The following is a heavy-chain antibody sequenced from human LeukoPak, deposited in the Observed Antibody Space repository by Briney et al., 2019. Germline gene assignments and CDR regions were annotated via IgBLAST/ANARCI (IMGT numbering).Heavy chain of an antibody. J-gene: IGHJ3*02. V-gene: IGHV1-69*04. Sequence: SVKVSCKASGGTFTSYAISWVRQAPGQGLEWMGRIIPILGIANYAQKFQGRVTITADKSTSTAYMELSSLRSEDTAVYYCARGYYGSGSAGSVIDAFDIWGQGTMVTVSS. CDR2: IIPILGIA. CDR3: ARGYYGSGSAGSVIDAFDI. CDR1: GGTFTSYA. D-gene: IGHD3-10*01.